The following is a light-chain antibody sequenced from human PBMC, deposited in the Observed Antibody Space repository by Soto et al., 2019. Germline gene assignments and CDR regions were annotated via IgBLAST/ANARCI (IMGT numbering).Light chain of an antibody. J-gene: IGKJ3*01. CDR2: GAS. V-gene: IGKV3-20*01. Sequence: EIVLTQSPGTLSLSPGESATLSCKASESIYINSFAWYYQKPGQPPRLLIYGASTRATGIPDRFSGSGSGTDFVLSIDRLEVEDSGLYYGQQYGASPFPFGPGNRVDI. CDR1: ESIYINS. CDR3: QQYGASPFP.